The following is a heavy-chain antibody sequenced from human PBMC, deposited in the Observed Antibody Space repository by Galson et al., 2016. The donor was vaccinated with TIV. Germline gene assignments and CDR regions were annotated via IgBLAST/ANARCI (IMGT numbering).Heavy chain of an antibody. J-gene: IGHJ4*02. CDR2: ITPIFGTT. CDR1: GVIFRNFA. D-gene: IGHD3-22*01. CDR3: ARVRGEFYDSSGYYDS. Sequence: VKVSCKASGVIFRNFAITWVRQAPGQGLEWMGRITPIFGTTKYAQKFQGRVTLTADDSTSTAYMELSFLRSEDTAVYYCARVRGEFYDSSGYYDSWGQGTLVSVSS. V-gene: IGHV1-69*15.